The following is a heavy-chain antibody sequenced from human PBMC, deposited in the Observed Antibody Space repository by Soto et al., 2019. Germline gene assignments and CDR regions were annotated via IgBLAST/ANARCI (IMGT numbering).Heavy chain of an antibody. V-gene: IGHV4-30-4*01. D-gene: IGHD2-2*01. CDR3: ARYYCSSTSCFLFDY. J-gene: IGHJ4*02. Sequence: SETLSLTCTVSGGSISSDDYYWSWIRQPPGKGLEWIGYIYYSGSTYYNPSLKSRVTISVDTSRNQFSLRLTSVTAADTAVYYCARYYCSSTSCFLFDYWCQGTLVIVSS. CDR1: GGSISSDDYY. CDR2: IYYSGST.